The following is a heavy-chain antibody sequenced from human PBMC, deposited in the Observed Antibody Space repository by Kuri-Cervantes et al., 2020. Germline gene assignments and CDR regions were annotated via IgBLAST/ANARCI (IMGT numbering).Heavy chain of an antibody. CDR1: GYTFTCYY. V-gene: IGHV1-2*04. CDR2: INPNSGGT. CDR3: ARGLPPLWFGELWDDAFDI. J-gene: IGHJ3*02. Sequence: ASVKVSCKASGYTFTCYYMHWVRQAPGQGLEWMGWINPNSGGTNYAQKFQGWVTMTRDTSISTAYMELSRLRSDDTAVYYCARGLPPLWFGELWDDAFDIWGQGTMVTVSS. D-gene: IGHD3-10*01.